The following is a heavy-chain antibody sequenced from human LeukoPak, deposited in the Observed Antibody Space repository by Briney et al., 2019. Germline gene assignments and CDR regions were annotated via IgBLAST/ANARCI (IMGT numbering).Heavy chain of an antibody. D-gene: IGHD5-12*01. Sequence: GGSLRLSCAASGFTFSSYSMNWVRQAPGKGLEWVSSISSSSSYIYYADSEKGRFTISRDNAKNSLYLQMNSLRAEDTAVYYCARDSGYDDWGSYYFDYWGQGTLVTVSS. CDR1: GFTFSSYS. J-gene: IGHJ4*02. CDR3: ARDSGYDDWGSYYFDY. V-gene: IGHV3-21*01. CDR2: ISSSSSYI.